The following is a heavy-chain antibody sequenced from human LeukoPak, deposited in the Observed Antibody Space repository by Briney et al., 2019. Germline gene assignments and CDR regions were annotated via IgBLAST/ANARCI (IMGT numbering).Heavy chain of an antibody. CDR3: ARLPLLLWFGELLYYFDY. J-gene: IGHJ4*02. CDR2: IYYSGST. D-gene: IGHD3-10*01. CDR1: GGSISSSSYY. Sequence: PSETLSLTCTVSGGSISSSSYYSGWIRQPPGKGLEWIGSIYYSGSTYYHPSLKSRVTISVDTSKNQFSLKLSSVTAADTAVYYCARLPLLLWFGELLYYFDYWGQGTLVTVSS. V-gene: IGHV4-39*01.